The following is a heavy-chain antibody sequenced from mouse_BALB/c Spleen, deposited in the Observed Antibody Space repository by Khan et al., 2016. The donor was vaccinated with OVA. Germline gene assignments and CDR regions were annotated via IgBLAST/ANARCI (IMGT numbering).Heavy chain of an antibody. V-gene: IGHV5-6*01. Sequence: EVQGVESGGDLVKPGGSLKLSCAASGFIFSSYSMSWVRQTPDKRLEWVATISSGGDYTYYPDSVKGRFTISRDDAKNTSYLQMCRLTSEDTAMYYCASHLTGSFAYWGQGTLVTVSA. CDR1: GFIFSSYS. D-gene: IGHD4-1*01. J-gene: IGHJ3*01. CDR3: ASHLTGSFAY. CDR2: ISSGGDYT.